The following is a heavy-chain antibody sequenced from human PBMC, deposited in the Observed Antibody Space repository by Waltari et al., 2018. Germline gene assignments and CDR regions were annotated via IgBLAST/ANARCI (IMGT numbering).Heavy chain of an antibody. Sequence: QVQLQESGPGLVKPSQTLSLTCTVSGGSISSGSYYWSWIRQPAGKGLEWIGRIYTSGSTNYNPSLKSRITISVDTSKNQFSLKLSSVTAADTAVYYCARGDGNYFDYWGQGTTVTVSS. CDR1: GGSISSGSYY. CDR3: ARGDGNYFDY. V-gene: IGHV4-61*02. J-gene: IGHJ4*03. CDR2: IYTSGST.